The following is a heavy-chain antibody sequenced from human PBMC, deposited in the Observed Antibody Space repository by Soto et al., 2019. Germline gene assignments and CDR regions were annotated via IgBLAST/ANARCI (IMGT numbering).Heavy chain of an antibody. J-gene: IGHJ6*02. CDR2: INGYNGNT. V-gene: IGHV1-18*01. Sequence: QVQLVQSGAEVKKPGASVKVSCKASGYTFTRSGISWVRQAPGQGLEWMGWINGYNGNTNYAQKFQGRITXXTDTPTSTAYMELRSLRSDDTAVYYCARMGAVPYYYYGMDVWGQGTTVIVSS. CDR1: GYTFTRSG. CDR3: ARMGAVPYYYYGMDV. D-gene: IGHD3-16*01.